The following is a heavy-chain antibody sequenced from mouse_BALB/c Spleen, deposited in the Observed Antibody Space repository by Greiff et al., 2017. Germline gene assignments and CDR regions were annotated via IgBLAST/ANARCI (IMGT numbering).Heavy chain of an antibody. D-gene: IGHD1-1*01. CDR1: GYSFTGYY. CDR3: AGGSRKEAMDY. V-gene: IGHV1S34*01. Sequence: LVKTGASVKISCKASGYSFTGYYMHWVKQSHGKSLEWIGYISCYNGATSYNQKFKGKATFTVDTSSSTAYMQFNSLTSEDSAVYYCAGGSRKEAMDYWGQGTSVTVSS. CDR2: ISCYNGAT. J-gene: IGHJ4*01.